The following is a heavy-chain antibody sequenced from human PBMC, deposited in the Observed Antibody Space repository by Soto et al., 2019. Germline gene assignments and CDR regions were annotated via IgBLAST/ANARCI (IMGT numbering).Heavy chain of an antibody. D-gene: IGHD1-26*01. J-gene: IGHJ6*02. CDR2: IYSGGST. Sequence: EVQVVESGEGLVQPGGSLRLSCAASGFTVSSDYMSWVRQAPGKGLEWVSVIYSGGSTYYADSVKGRFTISRDNSKNTLYLQMNSLRAEDTAVYYCARDPGDRNGVSVWGQGTTVTVSS. V-gene: IGHV3-66*01. CDR3: ARDPGDRNGVSV. CDR1: GFTVSSDY.